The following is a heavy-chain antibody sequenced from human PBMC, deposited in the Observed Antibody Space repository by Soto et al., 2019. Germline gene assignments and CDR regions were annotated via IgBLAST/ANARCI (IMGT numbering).Heavy chain of an antibody. CDR2: ISSNGGST. J-gene: IGHJ4*02. Sequence: GGSLRLSCSASGFTFSSYAMHWVRQAPGKGLEYVSAISSNGGSTYYADSVKGRFTISRDNSKNTLYLQMSSLRAEDTAVYYCVKYYAGAAHEFDYWGQGTLVTVSS. V-gene: IGHV3-64D*08. D-gene: IGHD3-3*01. CDR3: VKYYAGAAHEFDY. CDR1: GFTFSSYA.